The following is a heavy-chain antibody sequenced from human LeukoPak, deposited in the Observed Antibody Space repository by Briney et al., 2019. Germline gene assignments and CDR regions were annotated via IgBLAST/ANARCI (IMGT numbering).Heavy chain of an antibody. CDR2: ISGSGGST. V-gene: IGHV3-23*01. J-gene: IGHJ5*02. D-gene: IGHD3-16*02. CDR1: GFTFSSYA. Sequence: GGSLRLSCAASGFTFSSYAMSWVRQAPGKGLEWVSAISGSGGSTYYADSVKGRFTISRDNSNNTLYLQMNSLRVEDTAVYYCAKDGGYTSTTNWFDPWGQGTLVTVSS. CDR3: AKDGGYTSTTNWFDP.